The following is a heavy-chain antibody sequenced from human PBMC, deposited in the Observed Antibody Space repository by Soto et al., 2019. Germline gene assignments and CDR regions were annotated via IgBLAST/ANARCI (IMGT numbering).Heavy chain of an antibody. CDR2: INHSGST. V-gene: IGHV4-34*01. CDR1: GGSFSGYY. D-gene: IGHD3-10*01. CDR3: ASITMVRGVTVLGYGMDV. J-gene: IGHJ6*02. Sequence: SETLSLTCAVYGGSFSGYYWSWIRQPPGKGLEWIGEINHSGSTNYNPSLKSRVTISVDTSKNQFSLKLSSVTAADTAVYYCASITMVRGVTVLGYGMDVWGQGTTGTAP.